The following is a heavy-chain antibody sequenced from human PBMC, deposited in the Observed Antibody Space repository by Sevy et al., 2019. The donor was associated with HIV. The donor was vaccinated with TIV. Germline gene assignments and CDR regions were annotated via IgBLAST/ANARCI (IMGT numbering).Heavy chain of an antibody. CDR3: AKDRGFGGVIANYMDV. D-gene: IGHD3-16*02. Sequence: GGSLRLSCAASGFTFSNYGMHWVRQAPGKGLEWVSIVSNDGSKKYDADSVKGRFTISRDNSKNTLYLQMNSLGAGDTAVYFCAKDRGFGGVIANYMDVWGKGATVTVSS. CDR2: VSNDGSKK. CDR1: GFTFSNYG. J-gene: IGHJ6*03. V-gene: IGHV3-30*18.